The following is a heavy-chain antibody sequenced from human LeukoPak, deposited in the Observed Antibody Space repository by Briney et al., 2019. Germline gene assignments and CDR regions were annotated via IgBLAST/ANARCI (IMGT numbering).Heavy chain of an antibody. V-gene: IGHV4-31*03. CDR2: ISYSGRT. D-gene: IGHD4-17*01. J-gene: IGHJ4*02. Sequence: SETLSLTCTVSGASISSEGYYWSWIRQHPGEGLEWIGYISYSGRTYYNPSLKSRVTISVDTSNNQFSLKLASVTAADTAVYYCARDGIYGETADYWGQGTLVTVSS. CDR1: GASISSEGYY. CDR3: ARDGIYGETADY.